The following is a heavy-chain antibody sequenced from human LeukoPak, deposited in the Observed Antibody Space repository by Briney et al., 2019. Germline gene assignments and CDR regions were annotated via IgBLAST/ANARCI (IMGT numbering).Heavy chain of an antibody. D-gene: IGHD5-12*01. Sequence: SENLSLNCTVSGGSISSYYWAWLRQPPGKGLEWIGSIYYRGHTYYNPSLKSRLTISVDTSKNQFSLNLNSVTAADTAVYYCAKDTSGGDAFDIWGQGTTVTVSS. CDR2: IYYRGHT. CDR3: AKDTSGGDAFDI. CDR1: GGSISSYY. J-gene: IGHJ3*02. V-gene: IGHV4-39*07.